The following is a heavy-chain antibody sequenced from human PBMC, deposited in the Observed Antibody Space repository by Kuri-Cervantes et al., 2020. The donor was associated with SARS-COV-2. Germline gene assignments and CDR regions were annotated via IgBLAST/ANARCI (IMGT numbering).Heavy chain of an antibody. Sequence: ESLKISCTVSGGSVSSSSYYWGWIRQPPGKGREWIGSIYYSGSTYYNPFLKSRGTISVDTYKNQFSQKLIYVTAADTAVYYCARHYYDFWCGPFYGMDVWGQGTTVTVSS. J-gene: IGHJ6*02. CDR3: ARHYYDFWCGPFYGMDV. D-gene: IGHD3-3*01. CDR2: IYYSGST. V-gene: IGHV4-39*01. CDR1: GGSVSSSSYY.